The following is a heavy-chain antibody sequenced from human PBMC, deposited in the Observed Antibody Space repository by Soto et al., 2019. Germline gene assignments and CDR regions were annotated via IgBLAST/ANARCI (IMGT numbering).Heavy chain of an antibody. Sequence: SETLSLTCTVSGGSISSYYWSWIRQPPGKGLEWIGYIYYSGSTNYNPSLKSRVTISVDTSKNQFSLKLSSVTAADTAVYYCARGSGYSSSSPNYYYYYYMDVWGKGTTVTVSS. CDR3: ARGSGYSSSSPNYYYYYYMDV. D-gene: IGHD6-6*01. V-gene: IGHV4-59*01. CDR2: IYYSGST. J-gene: IGHJ6*03. CDR1: GGSISSYY.